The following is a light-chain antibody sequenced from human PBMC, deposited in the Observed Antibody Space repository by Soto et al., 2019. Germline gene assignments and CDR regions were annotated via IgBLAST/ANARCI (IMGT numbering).Light chain of an antibody. Sequence: EIVLTQSPSTLSFSPWERFTLAFRASQSVSNYLAWYQQKPGQAPRLLVSAASNRATGIPARFSGSGSGTDFTLTISSLEPEDFGVFYCQQRFDWPKITFGQGTRLEIK. CDR3: QQRFDWPKIT. CDR2: AAS. V-gene: IGKV3-11*01. CDR1: QSVSNY. J-gene: IGKJ5*01.